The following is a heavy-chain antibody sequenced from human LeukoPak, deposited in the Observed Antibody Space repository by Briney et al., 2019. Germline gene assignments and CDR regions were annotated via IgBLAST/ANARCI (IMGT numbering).Heavy chain of an antibody. CDR1: GFTFSSYE. Sequence: GGSLRLSCAASGFTFSSYEMNWVRQAPGKGLEWVSAISGSGGSTYYADSVKGRFTISRDNSKNTLYLQMNSLRAEDTAVYYCAQVPVFASANYYYYGMDVWGQGTTVTVSS. D-gene: IGHD6-6*01. J-gene: IGHJ6*02. CDR2: ISGSGGST. CDR3: AQVPVFASANYYYYGMDV. V-gene: IGHV3-23*01.